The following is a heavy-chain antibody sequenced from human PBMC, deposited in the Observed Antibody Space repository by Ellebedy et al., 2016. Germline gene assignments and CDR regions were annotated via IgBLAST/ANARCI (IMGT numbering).Heavy chain of an antibody. CDR3: AAKNVHNTGLVGDAFDV. CDR2: IFPRDSET. Sequence: GESLKISCQGSGYRFSDYWIGWVRQLPGKGPEWMGKIFPRDSETIYSPSFQGQVTISVDQSVTTAHLEWRSLRASDTAMYFCAAKNVHNTGLVGDAFDVWGQGTFVTVSS. D-gene: IGHD3-9*01. J-gene: IGHJ3*01. CDR1: GYRFSDYW. V-gene: IGHV5-51*01.